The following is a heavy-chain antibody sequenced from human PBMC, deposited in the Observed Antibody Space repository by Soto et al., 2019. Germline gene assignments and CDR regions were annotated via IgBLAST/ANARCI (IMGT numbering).Heavy chain of an antibody. CDR2: IYPGDSDT. J-gene: IGHJ6*03. D-gene: IGHD3-3*01. Sequence: PGESLKISCKGSGYSFTSYWIGWVRQMPGKGLEWMGIIYPGDSDTRYSPSFQGQVTISADKSISTAYLQWSSLKASDTAMYYCARRARFWICYPFRYYYYYMDVWGKGTTVTVSS. CDR3: ARRARFWICYPFRYYYYYMDV. CDR1: GYSFTSYW. V-gene: IGHV5-51*01.